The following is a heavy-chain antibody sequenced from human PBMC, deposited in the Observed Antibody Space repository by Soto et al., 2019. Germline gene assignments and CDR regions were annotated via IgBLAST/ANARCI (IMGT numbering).Heavy chain of an antibody. J-gene: IGHJ6*02. Sequence: QVQLVESGGGVVQPGRSLRLSCAASGFTFNDYTMHWVRQAPDKGLEWVAVISYDGSTKYYADSVKGRFTISRDNSKNTLYMQMISPRREDTAVYYCARFGTMVRGVIPGMDVWGQGTMVTVSS. CDR2: ISYDGSTK. CDR3: ARFGTMVRGVIPGMDV. D-gene: IGHD3-10*01. CDR1: GFTFNDYT. V-gene: IGHV3-30-3*01.